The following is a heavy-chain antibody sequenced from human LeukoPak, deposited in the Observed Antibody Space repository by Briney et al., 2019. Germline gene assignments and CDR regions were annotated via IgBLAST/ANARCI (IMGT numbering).Heavy chain of an antibody. V-gene: IGHV4-31*03. CDR3: ARGREFNHDAFDI. Sequence: PSETLSLTCTVSGGSISSGGHYWSWIRQHPGKGLEWIGYIYYSGSTYYNLSLKSRVTISVDRSKNQFSLKLSSVTAADTAVYYCARGREFNHDAFDIWGQGTMVTVSS. J-gene: IGHJ3*02. CDR2: IYYSGST. CDR1: GGSISSGGHY. D-gene: IGHD3-10*01.